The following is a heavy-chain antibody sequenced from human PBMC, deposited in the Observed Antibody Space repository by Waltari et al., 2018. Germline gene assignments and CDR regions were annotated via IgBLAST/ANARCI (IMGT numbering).Heavy chain of an antibody. CDR2: ISRGSSYV. D-gene: IGHD6-25*01. J-gene: IGHJ4*02. CDR1: EFIFSNYD. CDR3: ARAHGAAARLDFDY. V-gene: IGHV3-21*02. Sequence: EVQLVESGGGLVKPGGSLRRSCAASEFIFSNYDMNWVRQAPGKRLEWVSSISRGSSYVYYADSVKGRFSISRDNAKNSLYLQMNSLRAEDTAVYYCARAHGAAARLDFDYWGQGTLVTVSS.